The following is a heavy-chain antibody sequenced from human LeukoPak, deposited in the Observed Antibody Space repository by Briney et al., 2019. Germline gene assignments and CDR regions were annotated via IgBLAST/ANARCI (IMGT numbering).Heavy chain of an antibody. CDR2: ISYDGSNK. V-gene: IGHV3-30-3*01. J-gene: IGHJ4*02. Sequence: GGSLRLSCAASGFTFSSYAMHWVRQAPGKGLEWVAVISYDGSNKYYAGSVKGRFTISRDNSKNTLYLQMNSLRAEDTAVYYCARGILTPDDYWGQGTLVTVSS. CDR1: GFTFSSYA. CDR3: ARGILTPDDY. D-gene: IGHD1-14*01.